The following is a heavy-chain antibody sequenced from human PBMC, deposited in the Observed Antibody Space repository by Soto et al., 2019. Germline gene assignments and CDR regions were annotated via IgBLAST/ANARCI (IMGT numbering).Heavy chain of an antibody. D-gene: IGHD3-22*01. CDR1: GGTFSSYA. CDR3: ARVLSPDDSSGYLDY. V-gene: IGHV1-69*13. J-gene: IGHJ4*02. Sequence: SVKVSCKASGGTFSSYAISWVRQAPGQGLEWMGGIIPIFGTANYAQKFQGRVTITADESTSTAYMELSSLRSEDTAVYYCARVLSPDDSSGYLDYWGQGTLVTVSS. CDR2: IIPIFGTA.